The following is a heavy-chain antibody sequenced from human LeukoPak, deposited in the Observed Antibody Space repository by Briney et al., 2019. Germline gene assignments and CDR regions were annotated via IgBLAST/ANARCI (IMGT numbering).Heavy chain of an antibody. V-gene: IGHV4-59*01. CDR1: GGSFSGYY. Sequence: SETLSLTCAGYGGSFSGYYWSWIRQPPGKGLEWIGYIYYSGSTNYNPSLKSRVTISVDTSKNQFSLKLSSVTAADTAVYYCARGVRDFWSGYPGSDAFDIWGQGTMVTVSS. CDR3: ARGVRDFWSGYPGSDAFDI. D-gene: IGHD3-3*01. CDR2: IYYSGST. J-gene: IGHJ3*02.